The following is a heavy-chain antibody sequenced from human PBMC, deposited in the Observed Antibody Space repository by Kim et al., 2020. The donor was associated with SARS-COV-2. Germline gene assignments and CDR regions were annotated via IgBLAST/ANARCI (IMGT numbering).Heavy chain of an antibody. CDR3: ARDTYYYDSSGYYLYPTFDY. J-gene: IGHJ4*02. D-gene: IGHD3-22*01. CDR1: GGSISSGSYY. Sequence: SETLSLTCTVSGGSISSGSYYWSWIRQPAGKGLEWIGRIYTSGSTNYNPSLKSRVTISVDTSKNQFSLKLSSVTAADTAVYYCARDTYYYDSSGYYLYPTFDYWGQGTLVTVAS. V-gene: IGHV4-61*02. CDR2: IYTSGST.